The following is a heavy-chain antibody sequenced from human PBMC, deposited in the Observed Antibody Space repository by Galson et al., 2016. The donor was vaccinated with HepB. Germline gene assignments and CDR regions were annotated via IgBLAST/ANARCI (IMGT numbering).Heavy chain of an antibody. D-gene: IGHD6-19*01. CDR3: AKWGSSAWYTDRYYLDY. CDR1: GFTFSNFA. V-gene: IGHV3-9*01. J-gene: IGHJ4*02. CDR2: ISWNSGSI. Sequence: SLRLSCAASGFTFSNFAMTWVRQAPREGLEWVSGISWNSGSIAYADSVKGRFTISRDNANNSLYLQMNSLRAEDTALYYCAKWGSSAWYTDRYYLDYWGKGALVTVSS.